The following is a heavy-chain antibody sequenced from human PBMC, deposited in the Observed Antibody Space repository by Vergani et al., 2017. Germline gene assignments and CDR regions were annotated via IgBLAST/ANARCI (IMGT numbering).Heavy chain of an antibody. J-gene: IGHJ4*02. D-gene: IGHD6-19*01. CDR2: IYYTGST. Sequence: QVQLQESGPGLVKPSETLSLTCTVSGGSISSYYWTWIRQPPGKGLEWIGNIYYTGSTNYNPSLQSRVTMPVDTSNNQFSLRLSSVTAADTAVYYCARGWVSGWYGELGYWGQGTLVTVSS. CDR1: GGSISSYY. CDR3: ARGWVSGWYGELGY. V-gene: IGHV4-59*01.